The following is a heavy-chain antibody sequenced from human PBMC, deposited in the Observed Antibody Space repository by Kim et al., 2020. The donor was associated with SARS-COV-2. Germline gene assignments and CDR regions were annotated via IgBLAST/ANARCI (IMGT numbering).Heavy chain of an antibody. CDR3: ARGGYSSSNYYYGMDV. D-gene: IGHD6-13*01. V-gene: IGHV1-69*13. CDR1: GGTFSSYA. CDR2: IIPIFGTA. Sequence: SVKVSCKASGGTFSSYAISWVQQAPGQGLEWMGGIIPIFGTANYAQKFQGRVTITADESTSTAYMELSSLRSEDTAVYYCARGGYSSSNYYYGMDVWGQGTTVTVSS. J-gene: IGHJ6*02.